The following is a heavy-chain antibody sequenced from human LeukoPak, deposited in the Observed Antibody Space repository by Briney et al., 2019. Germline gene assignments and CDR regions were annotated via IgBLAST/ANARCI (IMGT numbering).Heavy chain of an antibody. D-gene: IGHD6-19*01. J-gene: IGHJ4*02. Sequence: GGSLRLSCAASGFTFSSYWMSWVRQAPGKGLEWVANIKQDGSEKYYVDSVKGRFTISRDNAKNSLYLQMNSLRAEDTAVYYCARGIKQWLVLPQYYFDYWGQGTLVTVSS. CDR1: GFTFSSYW. CDR3: ARGIKQWLVLPQYYFDY. V-gene: IGHV3-7*04. CDR2: IKQDGSEK.